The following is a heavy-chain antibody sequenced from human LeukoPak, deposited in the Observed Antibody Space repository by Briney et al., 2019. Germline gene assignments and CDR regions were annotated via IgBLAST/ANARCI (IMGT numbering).Heavy chain of an antibody. Sequence: GSSVKVSCKASGGTFSSSAISWVRQAPGQGLEWMGGIIPIFGTANYAQKFKGRVTITTDESTSTAYMELSSLRSEDTAVYYCARDRGFVPADYYMDFWGKGTTVTVSS. J-gene: IGHJ6*03. V-gene: IGHV1-69*05. CDR3: ARDRGFVPADYYMDF. D-gene: IGHD2-2*01. CDR1: GGTFSSSA. CDR2: IIPIFGTA.